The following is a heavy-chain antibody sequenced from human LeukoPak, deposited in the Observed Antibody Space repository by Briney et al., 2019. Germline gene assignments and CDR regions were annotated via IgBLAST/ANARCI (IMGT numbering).Heavy chain of an antibody. D-gene: IGHD3-10*01. CDR3: ARVPVTMVRGVNTWFDP. J-gene: IGHJ5*02. V-gene: IGHV1-2*02. Sequence: ASVKVSCKASGYTFTGYYMHWVRQAPGQGLEWMGWINPNSGGTNYAQKFQGRVTMTRDTSISTAYMELSRLRSDDTAVYYCARVPVTMVRGVNTWFDPWGQGTLVTVS. CDR1: GYTFTGYY. CDR2: INPNSGGT.